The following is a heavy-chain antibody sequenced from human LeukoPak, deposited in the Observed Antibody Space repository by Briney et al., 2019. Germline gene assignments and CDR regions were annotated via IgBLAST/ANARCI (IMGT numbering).Heavy chain of an antibody. Sequence: GGSPRLSCAASGFTFSSYAMHWVRQAPGKGLEWVAVISYDGSNKYYADSVKGRFTISRDNSKNTLYLQMNSLRSDDTAVYYCAGSPAVALNWFDPWGQGTLVTVSS. CDR2: ISYDGSNK. V-gene: IGHV3-30*04. CDR1: GFTFSSYA. CDR3: AGSPAVALNWFDP. J-gene: IGHJ5*02. D-gene: IGHD6-19*01.